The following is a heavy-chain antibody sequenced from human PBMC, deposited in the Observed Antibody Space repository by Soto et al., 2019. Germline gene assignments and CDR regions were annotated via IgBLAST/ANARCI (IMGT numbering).Heavy chain of an antibody. CDR3: PKDLTSTSRTPEL. CDR1: GFTSSSYA. V-gene: IGHV3-23*01. D-gene: IGHD2-2*01. J-gene: IGHJ4*02. Sequence: PGGSLRLSCAASGFTSSSYAMSWVRQAPGKGLEWVSAISNSGGTTYYADSMKGRFTISRDNSKNTLYLQMDSLRAEDTAIYYCPKDLTSTSRTPELWGQGTLVTVSS. CDR2: ISNSGGTT.